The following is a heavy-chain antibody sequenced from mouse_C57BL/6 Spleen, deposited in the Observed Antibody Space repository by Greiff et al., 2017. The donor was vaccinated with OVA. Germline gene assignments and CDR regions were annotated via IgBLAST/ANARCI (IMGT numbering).Heavy chain of an antibody. V-gene: IGHV5-9-1*02. Sequence: EVQLVESGEGLVKPGGSLKLSCAASGFTFSSYAMSWVRQTPEKRLEWVAYISSGGDYIYYAATVTGRFPISSDNARHTLYLQMSSLKSEDTAMYYCTREGLRTWGLDDWGQGTTLTVSS. CDR1: GFTFSSYA. D-gene: IGHD2-4*01. J-gene: IGHJ2*01. CDR2: ISSGGDYI. CDR3: TREGLRTWGLDD.